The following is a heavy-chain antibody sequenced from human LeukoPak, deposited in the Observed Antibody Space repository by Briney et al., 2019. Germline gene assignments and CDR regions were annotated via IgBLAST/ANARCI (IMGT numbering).Heavy chain of an antibody. D-gene: IGHD1-14*01. V-gene: IGHV1-69*05. CDR3: AATSIIFNWFDP. CDR1: GGSFGDFA. Sequence: SLKVSCKASGGSFGDFAIIWVRQAPGHALEWMGRSVPMSDTKDYAQKFQGRVTFTTDESTTTAHMELSNLSPEDTAVYYCAATSIIFNWFDPWGQGTLVTVSS. J-gene: IGHJ5*02. CDR2: SVPMSDTK.